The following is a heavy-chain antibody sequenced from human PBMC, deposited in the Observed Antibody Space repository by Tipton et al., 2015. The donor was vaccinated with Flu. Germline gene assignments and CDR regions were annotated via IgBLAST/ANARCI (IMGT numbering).Heavy chain of an antibody. D-gene: IGHD3-22*01. CDR2: IKQDGSEK. V-gene: IGHV3-7*01. CDR3: ARVSITMIVAH. J-gene: IGHJ4*02. CDR1: GFTFSSYW. Sequence: SLRLSCAASGFTFSSYWMSWVRQAPGKGLEWVANIKQDGSEKYYVDSVKGRFTISRDNAKNSLYLQMDSLRAEDTAVYYCARVSITMIVAHWGQGTLVTVSS.